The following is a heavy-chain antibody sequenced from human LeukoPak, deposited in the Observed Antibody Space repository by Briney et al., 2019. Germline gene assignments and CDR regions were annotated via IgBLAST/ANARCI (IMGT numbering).Heavy chain of an antibody. CDR3: ARDLVAAAEDWFDP. CDR1: GGSISSGSYY. V-gene: IGHV4-61*02. J-gene: IGHJ5*02. Sequence: PSETLSLTCTVSGGSISSGSYYWSWIRQPAGKGLEWIGRIYTSGNTNYNPSLKSRVTISVDTSKNQFSLRLSSVTAADTAIYYCARDLVAAAEDWFDPFCQGTLAAVSS. D-gene: IGHD6-25*01. CDR2: IYTSGNT.